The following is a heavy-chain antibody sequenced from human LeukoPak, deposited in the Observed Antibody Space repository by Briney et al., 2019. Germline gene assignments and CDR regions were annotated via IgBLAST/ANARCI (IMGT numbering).Heavy chain of an antibody. D-gene: IGHD2-21*02. Sequence: SETLSLTCAVYGGSFSGYYWSWIRQPPGKGLEWIGEINHSGSTNYNPSLKSRVTISVDTSKNQFCLKLRSVTAADIAVYYSAGRGDYYFDYWGQGTLVTVSS. V-gene: IGHV4-34*01. CDR2: INHSGST. J-gene: IGHJ4*02. CDR3: AGRGDYYFDY. CDR1: GGSFSGYY.